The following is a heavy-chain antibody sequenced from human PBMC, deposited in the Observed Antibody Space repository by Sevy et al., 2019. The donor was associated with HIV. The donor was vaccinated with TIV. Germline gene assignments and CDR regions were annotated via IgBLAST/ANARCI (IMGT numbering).Heavy chain of an antibody. J-gene: IGHJ4*02. V-gene: IGHV3-23*01. CDR1: GFTFSNYA. CDR3: AIKITMIRGDQGPFDY. CDR2: ISVSGDFT. Sequence: GGSLRLSCADSGFTFSNYAMAWVRQAPGKVLEWVSAISVSGDFTYCADSVRGRFTVSRDKSKNTLFLQMNSLRAEDTAVYYCAIKITMIRGDQGPFDYWGQGTLVTVSS. D-gene: IGHD3-10*01.